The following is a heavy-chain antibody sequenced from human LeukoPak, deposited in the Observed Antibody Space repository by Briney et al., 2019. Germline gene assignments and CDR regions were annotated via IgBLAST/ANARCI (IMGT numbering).Heavy chain of an antibody. CDR2: INYSGGST. Sequence: GGSLRLSCAASGFTFITYAMSWVGQVPGKGLEWVSGINYSGGSTYYADSVKGRFIISRDNSKSTLYLQMNSLRVEDTAVYYCAKGPANWGQGTLVTVSS. CDR3: AKGPAN. D-gene: IGHD2-2*01. CDR1: GFTFITYA. J-gene: IGHJ4*02. V-gene: IGHV3-23*01.